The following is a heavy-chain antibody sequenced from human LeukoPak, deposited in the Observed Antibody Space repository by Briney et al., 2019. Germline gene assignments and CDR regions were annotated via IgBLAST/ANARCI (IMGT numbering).Heavy chain of an antibody. CDR1: GFTFSSYG. V-gene: IGHV3-33*06. Sequence: GRSLRLSCAASGFTFSSYGMHWVRQAPGKGLEWVAVIWYDGSNKYYADSVKGRFTISRDNSKNTLYLQMNSLRAEDTAVYYCAKVATRGGYSYGTSYFDYWGQGTLVTVSS. J-gene: IGHJ4*02. CDR3: AKVATRGGYSYGTSYFDY. CDR2: IWYDGSNK. D-gene: IGHD5-18*01.